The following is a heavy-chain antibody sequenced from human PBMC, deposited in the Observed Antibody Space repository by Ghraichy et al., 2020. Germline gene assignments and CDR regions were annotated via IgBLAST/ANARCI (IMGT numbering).Heavy chain of an antibody. CDR3: ARVFGEFNWFDP. V-gene: IGHV1-2*02. Sequence: KVSCKASGYTFTGYYMHWVRQAPGQGLEWMGWINPNSGGTNYAQKFQGRVTMTRDTSISTAYMELSRLRSDDTAVYYCARVFGEFNWFDPWGQGTLVTVSS. CDR1: GYTFTGYY. J-gene: IGHJ5*02. CDR2: INPNSGGT. D-gene: IGHD3-10*01.